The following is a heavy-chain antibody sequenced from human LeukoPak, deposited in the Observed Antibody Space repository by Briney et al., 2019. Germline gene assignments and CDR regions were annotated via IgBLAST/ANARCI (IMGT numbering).Heavy chain of an antibody. J-gene: IGHJ4*02. V-gene: IGHV3-13*01. Sequence: GGSLRLSCAAPGFTFSSYDMHWVRQATGKGLEWVSAIGTAGDTYYPGSVKGRFTISRENAKNSLYLQMNSLRAGDTAVYYCARGRSYYDFWSGSYFDYWGQGTLVTVSS. CDR3: ARGRSYYDFWSGSYFDY. D-gene: IGHD3-3*01. CDR2: IGTAGDT. CDR1: GFTFSSYD.